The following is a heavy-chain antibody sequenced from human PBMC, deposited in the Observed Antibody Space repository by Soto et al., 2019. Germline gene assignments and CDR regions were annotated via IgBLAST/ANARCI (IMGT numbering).Heavy chain of an antibody. D-gene: IGHD3-22*01. V-gene: IGHV4-30-4*01. CDR1: GGSISSGDYY. Sequence: QVQLQESGPGLVKPSQTLSLTCTVSGGSISSGDYYWSWIRQPPGKGLEWIGYIYYGGSTYYNPSLKSRVTISVDTSKNQFSLKLSSVTAADTAVYYCARDTELADSSGPFDPWGQGTLVTVSS. CDR2: IYYGGST. CDR3: ARDTELADSSGPFDP. J-gene: IGHJ5*02.